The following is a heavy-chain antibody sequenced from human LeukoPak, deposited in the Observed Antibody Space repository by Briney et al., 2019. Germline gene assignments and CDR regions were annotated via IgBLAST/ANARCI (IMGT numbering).Heavy chain of an antibody. J-gene: IGHJ5*02. CDR2: ISSSGSTI. V-gene: IGHV3-11*04. Sequence: GGSLTLSCAPSGFTFSDYYMSWIRQAPGKGLEWVSYISSSGSTIYYAHSVKGRFTISRENAKNSLYLQMNSLRAEDRAVYCCARRPSYGTGFDPWGQGTLVTVSS. CDR3: ARRPSYGTGFDP. CDR1: GFTFSDYY. D-gene: IGHD3-16*01.